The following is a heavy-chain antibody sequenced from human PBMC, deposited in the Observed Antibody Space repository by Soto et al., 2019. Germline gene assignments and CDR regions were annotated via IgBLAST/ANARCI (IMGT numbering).Heavy chain of an antibody. V-gene: IGHV3-30-3*01. Sequence: PGGSLRLSCAGSGFTFSSYAMHWVRQAPGKGLEWVAVISYDGSNKYYADSVKGRFTIPRDNSKNTLYLQMNSLRAEDTAVYYCARDQGYCSGGSCYPSGGYYGIDVWGQGTTVTVSS. D-gene: IGHD2-15*01. CDR2: ISYDGSNK. CDR3: ARDQGYCSGGSCYPSGGYYGIDV. J-gene: IGHJ6*02. CDR1: GFTFSSYA.